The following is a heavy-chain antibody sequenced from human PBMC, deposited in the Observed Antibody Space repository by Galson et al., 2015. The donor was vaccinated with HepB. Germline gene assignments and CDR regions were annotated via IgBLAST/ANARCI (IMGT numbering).Heavy chain of an antibody. Sequence: SLRLSCAASGFTFSRHTMSWVRQTPGQGLQWISYVSTNGATIHYADSVQGRFTVARDNAKNTMFLQMNSLRAEDTAVYYCATVLFGSVAYLTFEIWGQGTLVTVSS. J-gene: IGHJ3*02. D-gene: IGHD2-15*01. CDR3: ATVLFGSVAYLTFEI. V-gene: IGHV3-48*04. CDR2: VSTNGATI. CDR1: GFTFSRHT.